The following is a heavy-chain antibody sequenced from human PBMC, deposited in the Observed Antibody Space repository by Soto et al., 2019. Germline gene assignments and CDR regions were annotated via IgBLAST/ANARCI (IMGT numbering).Heavy chain of an antibody. CDR2: ISAYNGNT. V-gene: IGHV1-18*01. Sequence: GASVKVSCKASGYTFTSYAISWVRPAPGQGLEWMVCISAYNGNTNYAQKLQGRVTMTTDTSTSTAYMELRSLRSDDTAVYYCARDPRGSIISDYWGQGTLVTVSS. J-gene: IGHJ4*02. CDR3: ARDPRGSIISDY. CDR1: GYTFTSYA. D-gene: IGHD3-10*01.